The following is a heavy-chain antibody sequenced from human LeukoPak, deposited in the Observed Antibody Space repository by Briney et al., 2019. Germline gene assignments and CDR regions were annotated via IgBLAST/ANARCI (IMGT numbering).Heavy chain of an antibody. Sequence: SETLSLTCTVSGGSISSYYWSWIRQPPGKGLEWIGEINHSGSTNYNPSLKSRVTISVDTSKNQFSLKLSSVTAADTAVYYCARGLNPSGSYFGYWGQGTLVTVSS. J-gene: IGHJ4*02. CDR2: INHSGST. D-gene: IGHD3-10*01. CDR3: ARGLNPSGSYFGY. V-gene: IGHV4-34*01. CDR1: GGSISSYY.